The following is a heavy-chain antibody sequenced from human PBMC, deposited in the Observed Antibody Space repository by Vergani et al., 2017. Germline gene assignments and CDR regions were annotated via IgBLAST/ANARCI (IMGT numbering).Heavy chain of an antibody. J-gene: IGHJ4*02. D-gene: IGHD5-24*01. CDR3: ARGRGDGYNYDYFDY. CDR1: GFTASSNY. CDR2: IYSGGST. Sequence: EVQLVESGGGLVQPGGSLRLSCAASGFTASSNYMSWVRQAPGKGLEWVSVIYSGGSTYYADSVKGRFTISRDNSKNTLYLQMNSLRAEDTAVYYYARGRGDGYNYDYFDYWGQGTLVTVSS. V-gene: IGHV3-66*02.